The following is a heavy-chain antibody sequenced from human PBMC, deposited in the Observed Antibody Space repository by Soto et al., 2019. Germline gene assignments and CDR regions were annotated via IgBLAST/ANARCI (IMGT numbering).Heavy chain of an antibody. Sequence: KPSETLSLTCTVSGGSISSYYWSWIRQPPGKGLEWIGYIYYSGSTNYNPSLKSRVTISVDTSKNQFSLKLSSVTAADTAVYYCASFTYYDILTGYHGRHGWFDPWGQGTLVTVSS. CDR2: IYYSGST. CDR3: ASFTYYDILTGYHGRHGWFDP. D-gene: IGHD3-9*01. J-gene: IGHJ5*02. CDR1: GGSISSYY. V-gene: IGHV4-59*01.